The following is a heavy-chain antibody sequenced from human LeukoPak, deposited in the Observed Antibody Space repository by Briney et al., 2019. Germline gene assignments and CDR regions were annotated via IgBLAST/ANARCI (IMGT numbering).Heavy chain of an antibody. V-gene: IGHV3-21*01. CDR1: GFSFNSYS. D-gene: IGHD2-2*01. CDR2: ISSSSTYI. Sequence: GGSLRLSCVGSGFSFNSYSMNWVRQAPGMGLEWVSSISSSSTYIYYADSLKGRITISGDNAKNSLYLQMDGLRVEDTAVYFCARVWSPPYTSTWPDYFDYWGQGALVTVSS. CDR3: ARVWSPPYTSTWPDYFDY. J-gene: IGHJ4*02.